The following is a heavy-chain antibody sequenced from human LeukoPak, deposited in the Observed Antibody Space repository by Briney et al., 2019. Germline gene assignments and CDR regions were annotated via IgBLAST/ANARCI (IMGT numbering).Heavy chain of an antibody. V-gene: IGHV3-23*01. D-gene: IGHD2-8*02. CDR1: GFTFSTYA. CDR2: ISARDNYI. CDR3: ARGYCTGNSCPIYYYGMDV. Sequence: QPGASLRLSCAASGFTFSTYAMTWVRQAPGKGLEWVSAISARDNYIYYADSVKGRFTISRDNSNLFLQIDSLRFDDTALYYCARGYCTGNSCPIYYYGMDVWGQGTTVIVS. J-gene: IGHJ6*02.